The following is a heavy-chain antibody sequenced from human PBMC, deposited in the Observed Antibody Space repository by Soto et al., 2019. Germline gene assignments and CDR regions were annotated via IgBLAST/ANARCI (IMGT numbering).Heavy chain of an antibody. V-gene: IGHV2-5*02. D-gene: IGHD3-9*01. CDR2: IFWDDDK. Sequence: QITLKASGPTLVKPTQTLTLTCTFSGFSLSTSGVGVGWIRQPPGKSLELLALIFWDDDKRYSPSLKNRLTINKDTSKNQVVLTMTNMDPVDTASYDCAHSPPYDILTGSLNYFYYWGQGTLVTVSS. CDR3: AHSPPYDILTGSLNYFYY. J-gene: IGHJ4*02. CDR1: GFSLSTSGVG.